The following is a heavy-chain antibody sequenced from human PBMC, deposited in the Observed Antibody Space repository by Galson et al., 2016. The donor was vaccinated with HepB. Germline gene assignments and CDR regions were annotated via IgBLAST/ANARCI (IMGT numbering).Heavy chain of an antibody. D-gene: IGHD5-12*01. J-gene: IGHJ5*01. CDR2: ISSSRNTI. V-gene: IGHV3-48*01. CDR3: AQEVGWLRFAFGS. Sequence: SLRLSCAASGFALSSFNMNWVRQTPGKGLEWISYISSSRNTIDYADSVKGRFTISRDDANNSLYLQMNNLSVGETAIYHCAQEVGWLRFAFGSWGQGTLVTVSS. CDR1: GFALSSFN.